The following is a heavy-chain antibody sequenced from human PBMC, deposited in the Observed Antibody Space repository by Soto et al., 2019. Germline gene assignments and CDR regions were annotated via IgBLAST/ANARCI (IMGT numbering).Heavy chain of an antibody. V-gene: IGHV3-23*01. CDR3: ARGHAYDDNSGYYGY. D-gene: IGHD3-22*01. J-gene: IGHJ4*02. CDR1: GFTFSSYA. Sequence: EVQLLESGGGLVQPGGSLRLSCAASGFTFSSYAMSWVRQAPGKGLEWVSGISGSGGDTNYADSVKGRFSISRDNSKNMLYVQVNSLRVEDTAVYYCARGHAYDDNSGYYGYWGQGILVTVSS. CDR2: ISGSGGDT.